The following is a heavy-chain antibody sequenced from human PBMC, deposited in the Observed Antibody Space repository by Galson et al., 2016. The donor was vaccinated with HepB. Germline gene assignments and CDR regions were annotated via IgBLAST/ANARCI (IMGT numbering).Heavy chain of an antibody. D-gene: IGHD3-3*01. J-gene: IGHJ4*02. V-gene: IGHV3-23*01. CDR1: GFIFNNYV. Sequence: SLRLSCAASGFIFNNYVMSWIRQAPGKGLQWVSAIDGGGAGTYYADSVRGRFAISRDNSKNTLYLEINSLRVEDTALYYCAKEGQPFVGVAEDWGQGTLVTVSS. CDR2: IDGGGAGT. CDR3: AKEGQPFVGVAED.